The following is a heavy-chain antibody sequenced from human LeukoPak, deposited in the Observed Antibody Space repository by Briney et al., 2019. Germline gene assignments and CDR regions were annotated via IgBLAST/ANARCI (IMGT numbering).Heavy chain of an antibody. CDR2: ISYDGSGK. CDR1: GFTFSSYA. V-gene: IGHV3-30-3*01. D-gene: IGHD3-16*01. CDR3: AKEGLGGDFDY. J-gene: IGHJ4*02. Sequence: PGRSLRLSCAASGFTFSSYAMHWVRQAPGKGLEWVAVISYDGSGKFYPDSVKGRFTISRDDSRNTLYLQMNSLRPEDTALYHCAKEGLGGDFDYWGQETLVTVSS.